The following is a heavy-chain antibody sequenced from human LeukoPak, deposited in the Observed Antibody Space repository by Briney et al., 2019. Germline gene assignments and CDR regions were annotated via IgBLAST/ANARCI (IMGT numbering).Heavy chain of an antibody. Sequence: GGSLRLSCAASGFTFSSYWMHWVRQAPGRGLVWVSRINSDGSTTNYADSVKGRFTISRDNVKNTVDLQMNSLRAEDTTVYYCTGSSRYDSLNMDVWGKGTTVTVSS. V-gene: IGHV3-74*01. CDR1: GFTFSSYW. D-gene: IGHD3-16*02. J-gene: IGHJ6*03. CDR3: TGSSRYDSLNMDV. CDR2: INSDGSTT.